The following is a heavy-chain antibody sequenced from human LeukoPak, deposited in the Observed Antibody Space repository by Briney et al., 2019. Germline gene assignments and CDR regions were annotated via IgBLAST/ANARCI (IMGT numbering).Heavy chain of an antibody. CDR3: ARDCSSTRGRCYYYMDV. CDR1: GYTFTGYG. V-gene: IGHV1-18*01. J-gene: IGHJ6*03. CDR2: ISAYNGNT. D-gene: IGHD2-2*01. Sequence: ASVKVSCKASGYTFTGYGISWVRPAPGQGLEGMGWISAYNGNTNYAQKLQGRVTMTTDTSTSTAYMELRSLRSDDTAVYYCARDCSSTRGRCYYYMDVWGKGTTVTVSS.